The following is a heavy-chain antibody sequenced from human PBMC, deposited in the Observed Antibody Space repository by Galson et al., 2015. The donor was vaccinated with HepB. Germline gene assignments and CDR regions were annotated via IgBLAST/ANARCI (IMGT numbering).Heavy chain of an antibody. D-gene: IGHD6-13*01. CDR1: GYSFTNYW. Sequence: QSGAEVKKPGESLKISCHCSGYSFTNYWIAWVRHMPGKGLEWMGIIYPGDSDTRYSPSFQGQVTISADKSITTAYLQWSSLKAWDTAIFYCARLYSSSWYYFDYWGQGTLVSVSS. V-gene: IGHV5-51*03. CDR2: IYPGDSDT. CDR3: ARLYSSSWYYFDY. J-gene: IGHJ4*02.